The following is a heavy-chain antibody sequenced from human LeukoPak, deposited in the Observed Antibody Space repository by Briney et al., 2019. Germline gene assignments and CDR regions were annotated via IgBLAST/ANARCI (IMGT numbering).Heavy chain of an antibody. CDR2: MNPNSGNT. CDR3: ARGWQWLVHGDY. J-gene: IGHJ4*02. V-gene: IGHV1-8*01. CDR1: GYTFTSYD. D-gene: IGHD6-19*01. Sequence: ASVKVSCKASGYTFTSYDINWVRQATGQGLEWMGWMNPNSGNTGYAQKFQGRVTMTRNTSISTAYMELSSLRSEDTAVYYCARGWQWLVHGDYWGQGTLVTVSS.